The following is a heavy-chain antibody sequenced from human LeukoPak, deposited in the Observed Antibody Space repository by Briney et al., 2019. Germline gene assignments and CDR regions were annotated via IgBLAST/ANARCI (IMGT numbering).Heavy chain of an antibody. CDR3: ARADCSGGSCYSW. CDR1: GFTFSSYS. V-gene: IGHV3-21*01. J-gene: IGHJ4*02. D-gene: IGHD2-15*01. Sequence: GGSLRLSCAASGFTFSSYSMNWVRQAPGKGLEWVSSISSSSSYIYYADSVKGRFTISRDNAKNSLYLQMNSLRAEDAAVYYCARADCSGGSCYSWWGQGTLVTVSS. CDR2: ISSSSSYI.